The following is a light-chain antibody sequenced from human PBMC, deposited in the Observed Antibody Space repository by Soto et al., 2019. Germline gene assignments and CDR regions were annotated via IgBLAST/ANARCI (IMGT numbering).Light chain of an antibody. CDR2: DGS. V-gene: IGLV2-23*01. CDR3: CSYAGRSTVV. Sequence: QSALTQPASVSGSPGQSITISCTGTSSDVGAFKRVSWYQQYPGKAPKLLIYDGSKRPSGGSDRFSGSKSGNTASLTISGLQAEDEADYYCCSYAGRSTVVFGGGTKLTVL. J-gene: IGLJ2*01. CDR1: SSDVGAFKR.